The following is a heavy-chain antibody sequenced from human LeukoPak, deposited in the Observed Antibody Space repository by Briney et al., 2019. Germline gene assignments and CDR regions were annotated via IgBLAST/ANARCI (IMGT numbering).Heavy chain of an antibody. CDR2: IYYSGST. J-gene: IGHJ4*02. CDR3: ARDRELGY. CDR1: GGSISSSSYY. Sequence: SETLSLTCTVSGGSISSSSYYWGWIRQPPGKGLEWIGSIYYSGSTYYNPSLESRVTISVDTSKNQFSLKLSSVTAADTAVYYCARDRELGYWGQGTLVTVSS. D-gene: IGHD3-10*01. V-gene: IGHV4-39*07.